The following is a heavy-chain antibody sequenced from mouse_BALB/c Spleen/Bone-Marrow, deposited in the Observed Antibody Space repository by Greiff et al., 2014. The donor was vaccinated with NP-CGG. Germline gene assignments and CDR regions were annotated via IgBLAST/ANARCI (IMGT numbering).Heavy chain of an antibody. D-gene: IGHD2-3*01. J-gene: IGHJ4*01. V-gene: IGHV1-9*01. CDR2: ILPGSDST. CDR3: ASWGYDGYFYAMDY. CDR1: GYTFSSYW. Sequence: QVQLQQSGAELMKPGASVKISCKATGYTFSSYWIEWVKQRPGHGLEWIGEILPGSDSTNYNEKFKGKATFTADTSSNTAYMQLSSLTSEDSAVYYRASWGYDGYFYAMDYWGQGTSVTVSS.